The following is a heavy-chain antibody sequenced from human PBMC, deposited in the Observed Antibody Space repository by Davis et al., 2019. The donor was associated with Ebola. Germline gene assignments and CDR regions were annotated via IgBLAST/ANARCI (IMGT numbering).Heavy chain of an antibody. D-gene: IGHD3-3*01. CDR1: GFTFSTYS. Sequence: GESLKISCAASGFTFSTYSMNWVRQAPGKGLEWISYISDSSATIYYADSVKGRFTISRDNAKNSLYLQMNSLRAEDTAVYYCAKSGLSFGVVKYHYGMDVWGKGTTVTVSS. J-gene: IGHJ6*04. CDR2: ISDSSATI. CDR3: AKSGLSFGVVKYHYGMDV. V-gene: IGHV3-48*01.